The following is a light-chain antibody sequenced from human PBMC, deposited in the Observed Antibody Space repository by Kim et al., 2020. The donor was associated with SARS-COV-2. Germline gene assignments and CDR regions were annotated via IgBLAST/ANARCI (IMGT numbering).Light chain of an antibody. CDR1: QRFGKY. Sequence: SASVQDRVTITCRASQRFGKYLAWYQQKPGKAPKLLIYEASTLESGVPPRFSGSGSGTDFTLTISSLQPEDFATYYCQQYNNDFTFGQGTKVDIK. J-gene: IGKJ1*01. V-gene: IGKV1-5*03. CDR2: EAS. CDR3: QQYNNDFT.